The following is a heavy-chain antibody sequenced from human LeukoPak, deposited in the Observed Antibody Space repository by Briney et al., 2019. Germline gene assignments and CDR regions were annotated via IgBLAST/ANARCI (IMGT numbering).Heavy chain of an antibody. CDR1: RFTFSNYW. V-gene: IGHV3-7*01. CDR2: IKEDGSEK. D-gene: IGHD3-9*01. Sequence: GGSLRLSCEASRFTFSNYWMNWVRQAPGKGLEWVANIKEDGSEKYYVDSVRGRFTVSRDNAKNSLYLQMNNLRADDTAVYYCARDHDWAFDYWGQGTLVTVSS. CDR3: ARDHDWAFDY. J-gene: IGHJ4*02.